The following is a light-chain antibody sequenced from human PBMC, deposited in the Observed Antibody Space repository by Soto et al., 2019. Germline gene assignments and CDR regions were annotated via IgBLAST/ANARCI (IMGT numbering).Light chain of an antibody. CDR2: NTD. CDR3: AAWDDSLSAWV. Sequence: QPVLTQPPSASGTPGQRVTISCSGGSYNIGKNLVYWYQQRPGTAPKLLIFNTDARPSGVPERFSGSNSGSSASLAISGLRSEDEADYFWAAWDDSLSAWVFGGGTKVTVL. CDR1: SYNIGKNL. V-gene: IGLV1-47*02. J-gene: IGLJ3*02.